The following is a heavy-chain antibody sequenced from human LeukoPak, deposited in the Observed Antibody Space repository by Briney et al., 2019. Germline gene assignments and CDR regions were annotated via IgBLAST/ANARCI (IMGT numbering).Heavy chain of an antibody. J-gene: IGHJ3*02. V-gene: IGHV5-51*01. CDR3: ARQISPLYDSSGAFDI. CDR2: IYPGDSDT. Sequence: GESLKISCQGSGYSFSTYWIGWVRQMPGKGLEWMGIIYPGDSDTRYSPSFQGQVTISADKSISTAYLQWSSLKASDTAMYYCARQISPLYDSSGAFDIWGQGTMVIVSS. CDR1: GYSFSTYW. D-gene: IGHD3-22*01.